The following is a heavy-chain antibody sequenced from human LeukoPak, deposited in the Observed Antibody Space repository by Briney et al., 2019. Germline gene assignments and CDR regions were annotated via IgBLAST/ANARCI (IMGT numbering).Heavy chain of an antibody. CDR2: INPNSGGT. CDR1: GYTFTGYY. CDR3: AVTPTTVTTVTYDY. V-gene: IGHV1-2*02. Sequence: ASVKVSCKASGYTFTGYYMHGVRQAPGQGLEWMGWINPNSGGTNYAQKLQGRVTMTRDTSISTAYMELSRLRSDDTAVYYCAVTPTTVTTVTYDYWGQGTLVTVSS. D-gene: IGHD4-17*01. J-gene: IGHJ4*02.